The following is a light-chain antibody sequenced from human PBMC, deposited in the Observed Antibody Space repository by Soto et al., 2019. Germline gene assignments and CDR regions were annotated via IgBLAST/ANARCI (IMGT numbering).Light chain of an antibody. J-gene: IGLJ2*01. CDR3: SSYTSSSTLVV. Sequence: QSALTQPASVSGSPGQSITISCTGTSGDVGGSNYVSWYRQHPGKAPKLMIYDVSNRPSGVSNRFSGSKSGNTAPLTISGLQAEDEADYYCSSYTSSSTLVVFGGGTKLTVL. V-gene: IGLV2-14*01. CDR1: SGDVGGSNY. CDR2: DVS.